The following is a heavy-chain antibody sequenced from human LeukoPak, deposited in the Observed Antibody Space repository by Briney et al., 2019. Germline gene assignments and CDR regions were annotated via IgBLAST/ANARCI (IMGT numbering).Heavy chain of an antibody. CDR1: GGTFSSYA. CDR3: ARETIANWFDP. D-gene: IGHD1-7*01. Sequence: ASVNVSCKASGGTFSSYAISWVRQAPGQGLEWMGGIIPIFGTANYAQKFQGRVTITADESTSTAYMELSGLRSEDTAVYYCARETIANWFDPWGQGTLVTVSS. CDR2: IIPIFGTA. V-gene: IGHV1-69*13. J-gene: IGHJ5*02.